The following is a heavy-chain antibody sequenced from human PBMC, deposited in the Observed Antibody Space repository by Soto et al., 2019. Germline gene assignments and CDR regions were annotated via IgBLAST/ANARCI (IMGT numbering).Heavy chain of an antibody. D-gene: IGHD3-3*01. J-gene: IGHJ4*02. Sequence: QVQLVQSGAEVKKPGSSVKVSCKASGGTFSSYAISWVRQAPGQGLEWMGGIIPIFGTANYAQKFQRRVTITADASTSTAYMELSSLRSEDTAVYYCARVRVRFLEWLGSEGWGQGTLVTVSS. V-gene: IGHV1-69*12. CDR3: ARVRVRFLEWLGSEG. CDR1: GGTFSSYA. CDR2: IIPIFGTA.